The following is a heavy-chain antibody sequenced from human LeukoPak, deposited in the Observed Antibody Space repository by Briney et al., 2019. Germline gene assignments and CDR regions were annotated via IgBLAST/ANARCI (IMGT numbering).Heavy chain of an antibody. CDR1: GYTFTGYY. CDR2: INPSGGST. J-gene: IGHJ4*02. Sequence: ASVKVSCKASGYTFTGYYMHWVRQAPGQGLEWMGIINPSGGSTSYAQKFQGRVTMTTDTSTSTAYMELRSLRSDDTAVYYCARVEPWSVTLDYWGQGTLVTVSS. D-gene: IGHD4-23*01. V-gene: IGHV1-46*01. CDR3: ARVEPWSVTLDY.